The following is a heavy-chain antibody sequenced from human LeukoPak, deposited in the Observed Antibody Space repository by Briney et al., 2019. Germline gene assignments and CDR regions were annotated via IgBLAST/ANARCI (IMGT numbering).Heavy chain of an antibody. J-gene: IGHJ4*02. Sequence: SQTLSLTCTVSGGSISSGSYYWSWIRQPAGKGLEWIGRIYTSGSTNYNPSLKSRVTIPVDTSKNQFSLKLSSVTAADTAVYYCARSLDTFDDYWGQGTLVTVSS. V-gene: IGHV4-61*02. D-gene: IGHD3-16*01. CDR1: GGSISSGSYY. CDR3: ARSLDTFDDY. CDR2: IYTSGST.